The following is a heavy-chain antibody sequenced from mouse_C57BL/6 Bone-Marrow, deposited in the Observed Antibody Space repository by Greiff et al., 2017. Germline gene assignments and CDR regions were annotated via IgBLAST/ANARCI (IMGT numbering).Heavy chain of an antibody. CDR3: TTNDYDGYYYAMDY. CDR2: IDPEDGDT. V-gene: IGHV14-4*01. CDR1: GFNIKDDY. D-gene: IGHD2-4*01. J-gene: IGHJ4*01. Sequence: EVQLQQSGAELVRPGASVKLSCTASGFNIKDDYMHWVKQRPEQGLEWIGWIDPEDGDTEYASQFQGKATITADTSSNTAYLQLSSLTSEDTAVYYCTTNDYDGYYYAMDYWGQGTSVTVSS.